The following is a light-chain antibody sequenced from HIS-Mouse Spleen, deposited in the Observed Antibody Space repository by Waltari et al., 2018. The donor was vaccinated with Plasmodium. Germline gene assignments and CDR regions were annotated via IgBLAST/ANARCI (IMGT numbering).Light chain of an antibody. CDR2: KAS. V-gene: IGKV1-5*03. Sequence: DIQMTQSPSTLSASVGDRVTITCRASQSISSRLAWYQPKPGKAPKLLTYKASSLESGVPSRFSGSGSGTEFTLTISSLQPDDFATYYCQQYNSYSWTFGQGTKVEIK. CDR3: QQYNSYSWT. J-gene: IGKJ1*01. CDR1: QSISSR.